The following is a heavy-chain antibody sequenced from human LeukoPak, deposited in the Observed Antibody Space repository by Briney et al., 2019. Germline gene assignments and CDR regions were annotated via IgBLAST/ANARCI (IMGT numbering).Heavy chain of an antibody. D-gene: IGHD3-16*02. CDR3: ARDRYDYIWGSYRRSGAFDI. Sequence: SQTLSLTCAISGDSVSSNSAAWNWIRQSPSRGLEWLGRTYYRSKWYNDYAVSVKSRITINPGTSKNQFFLQLNSVAPEDTAVYYCARDRYDYIWGSYRRSGAFDIWGQGTMVTVSS. CDR1: GDSVSSNSAA. V-gene: IGHV6-1*01. J-gene: IGHJ3*02. CDR2: TYYRSKWYN.